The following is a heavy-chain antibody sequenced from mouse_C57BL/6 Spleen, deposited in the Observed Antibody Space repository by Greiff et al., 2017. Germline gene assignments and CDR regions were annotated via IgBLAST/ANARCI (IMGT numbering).Heavy chain of an antibody. CDR2: ISSGGSYT. CDR3: ARHNYGSSYENAMDY. CDR1: GFTFSSYG. J-gene: IGHJ4*01. D-gene: IGHD1-1*01. V-gene: IGHV5-6*01. Sequence: EVQRVESGGDLVKPGGSLKLSCAASGFTFSSYGMSWVRQTPDKRLEWVATISSGGSYTYYPDSVKGRFTISRDNAKNTLYLQMSSLKSEDTAMYYCARHNYGSSYENAMDYWGQGTSVTVSS.